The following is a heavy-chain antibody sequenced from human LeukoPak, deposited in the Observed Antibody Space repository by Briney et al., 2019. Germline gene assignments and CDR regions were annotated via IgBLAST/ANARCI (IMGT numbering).Heavy chain of an antibody. CDR1: GLIVSSNY. D-gene: IGHD1-26*01. J-gene: IGHJ6*03. CDR3: ARDPYSGSYGDYYYYYMDV. Sequence: GGSLRLSCAASGLIVSSNYMNWVRQAPGKGLEWVSIIYSGGSTHYADSVKGRFTVSRDDSKNTLYLQMNSLGAEDTAVYYCARDPYSGSYGDYYYYYMDVWGKGTTVTISS. V-gene: IGHV3-53*01. CDR2: IYSGGST.